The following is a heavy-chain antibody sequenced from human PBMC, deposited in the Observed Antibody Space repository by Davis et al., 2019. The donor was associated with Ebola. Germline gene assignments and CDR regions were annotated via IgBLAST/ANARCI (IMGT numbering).Heavy chain of an antibody. J-gene: IGHJ6*04. CDR3: ARVNLWSRGWGMDV. CDR1: RFTFSDYA. V-gene: IGHV3-11*04. CDR2: ISTGGTTT. Sequence: GGSLRLSCGASRFTFSDYAMSWVRQTPEKGLEWLSYISTGGTTTYYADSVKGRFTSSRDNGKNSLYLQMNSLRDDDTAVYFCARVNLWSRGWGMDVWGKGTTVTVSS. D-gene: IGHD2-21*01.